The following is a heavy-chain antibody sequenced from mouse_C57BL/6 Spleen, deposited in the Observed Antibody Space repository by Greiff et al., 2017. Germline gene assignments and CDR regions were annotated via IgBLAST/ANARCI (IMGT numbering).Heavy chain of an antibody. CDR3: ARWGSSERYFDV. CDR2: INPSNGGT. Sequence: QVQLKQPGTELVKPGASVKLSCKASGYTFTSYWMHWVKQRPGQGLEWIGNINPSNGGTNYNEKFKSKATMTVDKSSSTAYMQLSSLTSEDSAVYYCARWGSSERYFDVWGTGTTVTVSS. J-gene: IGHJ1*03. CDR1: GYTFTSYW. V-gene: IGHV1-53*01. D-gene: IGHD1-1*01.